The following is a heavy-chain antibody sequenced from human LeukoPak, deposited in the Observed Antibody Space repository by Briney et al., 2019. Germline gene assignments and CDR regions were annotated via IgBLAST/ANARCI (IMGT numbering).Heavy chain of an antibody. V-gene: IGHV4-59*01. Sequence: PSEILSLTCTVSGGSISSYYWSWIRQPPGKGLEWIGYIYYSGSTNYNPSLKSRVTISVDTSKNQFSLKLSSVTAADTAVYYCARDSAADYFDYWGQGTLVTVS. D-gene: IGHD6-25*01. CDR1: GGSISSYY. CDR3: ARDSAADYFDY. CDR2: IYYSGST. J-gene: IGHJ4*02.